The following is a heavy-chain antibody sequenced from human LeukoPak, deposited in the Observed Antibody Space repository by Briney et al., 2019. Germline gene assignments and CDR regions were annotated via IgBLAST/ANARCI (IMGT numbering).Heavy chain of an antibody. CDR2: MREDGTEI. CDR1: GFPFDVQT. Sequence: GGSLRLSCAASGFPFDVQTMSWVRQAPGKGLDWVASMREDGTEIHYVDSVKGRFTISRDNAKNTLFLQMNSLRAEDTAVYFCAVSNGGYGPWGQGALVTVSS. V-gene: IGHV3-7*01. CDR3: AVSNGGYGP. D-gene: IGHD5-12*01. J-gene: IGHJ5*02.